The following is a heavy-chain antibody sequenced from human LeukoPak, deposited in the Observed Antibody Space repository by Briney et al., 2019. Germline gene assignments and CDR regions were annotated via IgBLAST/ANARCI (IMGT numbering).Heavy chain of an antibody. J-gene: IGHJ3*02. CDR3: AREYFAAFDI. Sequence: SETLSLTCAVYGGSFSGYYWSWIRQPPGKGLEWIGEINHSGSTNYNPSLKSRVAISVDMSKNQFSLKLTSVTAADTAVYYCAREYFAAFDIWGQGTMVTVSS. D-gene: IGHD2/OR15-2a*01. CDR2: INHSGST. CDR1: GGSFSGYY. V-gene: IGHV4-34*01.